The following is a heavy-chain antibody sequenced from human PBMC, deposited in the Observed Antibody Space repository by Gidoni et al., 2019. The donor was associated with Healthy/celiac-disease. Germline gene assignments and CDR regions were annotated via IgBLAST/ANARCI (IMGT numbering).Heavy chain of an antibody. J-gene: IGHJ6*02. CDR1: GRTFSSYA. Sequence: QVQLVQSGAEVKKPGSSVKVSCKASGRTFSSYAISWVRQAPGQGLEWMGGIIPIFGTANYAQKFQGRVTITADKSTSTAYMELSSLRSEDTAVYYCAREGGPSYYYSSGSLYYYGMDVWGQGTTVTVSS. CDR3: AREGGPSYYYSSGSLYYYGMDV. CDR2: IIPIFGTA. V-gene: IGHV1-69*06. D-gene: IGHD3-10*01.